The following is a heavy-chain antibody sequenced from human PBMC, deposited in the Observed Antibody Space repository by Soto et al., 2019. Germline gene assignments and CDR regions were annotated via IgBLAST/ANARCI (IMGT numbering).Heavy chain of an antibody. CDR3: AREDSIIIPAVSDS. CDR2: ISKSDYT. Sequence: PGGSLRLSCTVSGFAFNNYGINWVRQAPGKGLEWVSSISKSDYTYYSDSVKGRFTISRDNAKNSVSLQMNTLRGEDTAVYYCAREDSIIIPAVSDSWGQGTLVPVSS. CDR1: GFAFNNYG. D-gene: IGHD2-2*01. V-gene: IGHV3-21*01. J-gene: IGHJ4*02.